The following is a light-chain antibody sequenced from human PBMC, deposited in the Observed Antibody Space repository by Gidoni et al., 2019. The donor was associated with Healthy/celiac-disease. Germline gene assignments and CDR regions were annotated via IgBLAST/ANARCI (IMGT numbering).Light chain of an antibody. CDR2: DAS. Sequence: EIVLTQSPATLSLSPGESTTRSCRASQSGISYLAWYQKKPGQAPRRLIYDASNRATGIPARFSGSGSGTDFTLTISSLEAEDFAGYYCQQRSNWPRTFGGGTKVEIK. CDR3: QQRSNWPRT. V-gene: IGKV3-11*01. CDR1: QSGISY. J-gene: IGKJ4*01.